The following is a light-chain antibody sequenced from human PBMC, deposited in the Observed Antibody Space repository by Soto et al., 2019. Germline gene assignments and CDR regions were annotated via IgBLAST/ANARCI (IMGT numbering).Light chain of an antibody. V-gene: IGKV3-11*01. CDR1: QSVSSY. Sequence: EIVLTQSPATLSLSPGERATLSCRASQSVSSYLAWYHQKPCQAPRLLIYDASNRATGIPARFSGSGSGTDFTLTSSSLEPEDFALYFCQQRSNWPLTFGGGTKVEIK. CDR3: QQRSNWPLT. J-gene: IGKJ4*01. CDR2: DAS.